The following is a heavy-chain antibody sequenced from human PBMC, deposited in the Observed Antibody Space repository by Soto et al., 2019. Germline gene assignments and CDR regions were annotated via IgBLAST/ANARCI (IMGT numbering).Heavy chain of an antibody. J-gene: IGHJ4*02. D-gene: IGHD3-10*01. CDR2: IFHDGTA. CDR1: GVSLTSGNW. Sequence: ASETLSLTCAVSGVSLTSGNWWTWVRQSPQRGLEYIGEIFHDGTANYYPSFERRVAMSVDTSRNQFSLKLTSVTAADTAVYFCARLVYDTRLNYMYFDFWGPGTLVTVSS. V-gene: IGHV4-4*02. CDR3: ARLVYDTRLNYMYFDF.